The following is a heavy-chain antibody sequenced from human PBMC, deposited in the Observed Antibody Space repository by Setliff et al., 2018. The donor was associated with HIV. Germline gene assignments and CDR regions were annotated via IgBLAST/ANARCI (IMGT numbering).Heavy chain of an antibody. V-gene: IGHV3-48*01. CDR1: GFTLSSYS. D-gene: IGHD3-10*01. CDR3: AKKTAANTSGSWHHY. CDR2: IGSSSSPI. Sequence: GGSLRLSCASSGFTLSSYSMNWVRQAPGKGLEWVSYIGSSSSPIYYADSVKGRFTISREKSKSTLYLQMNSLGAGDTAVYYCAKKTAANTSGSWHHYLGQGTLVTVSS. J-gene: IGHJ4*02.